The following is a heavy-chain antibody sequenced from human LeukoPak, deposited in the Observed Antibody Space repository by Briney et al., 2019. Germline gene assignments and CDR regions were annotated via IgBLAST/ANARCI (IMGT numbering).Heavy chain of an antibody. Sequence: GGSLRLSCVVSGFTFSSHSMSWVRQAPGKGLEWVADITREGSAAYYVDSVKGRFSISRDNAKNSLYLQMNSLRAEDTAVYYCAKDWHNGDDPLFDYWGQGTLVTVSS. V-gene: IGHV3-7*05. CDR1: GFTFSSHS. CDR2: ITREGSAA. D-gene: IGHD2-8*01. CDR3: AKDWHNGDDPLFDY. J-gene: IGHJ4*02.